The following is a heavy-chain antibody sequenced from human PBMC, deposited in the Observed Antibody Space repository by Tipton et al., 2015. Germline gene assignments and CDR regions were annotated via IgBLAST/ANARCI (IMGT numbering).Heavy chain of an antibody. J-gene: IGHJ4*02. Sequence: TLSLTCTVSGGSISSGDDYWSWIRQPPGKGLEWIGYIYYSGGTNYRSSLKSRVTISVDTSKNQFSLKLSSVTAADTAVYYCARGPPWVAGYFDYWGQGTLVTVSP. D-gene: IGHD6-19*01. CDR3: ARGPPWVAGYFDY. CDR1: GGSISSGDDY. CDR2: IYYSGGT. V-gene: IGHV4-61*08.